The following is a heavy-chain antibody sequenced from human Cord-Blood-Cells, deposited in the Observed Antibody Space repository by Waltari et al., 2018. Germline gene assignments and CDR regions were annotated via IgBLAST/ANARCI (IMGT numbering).Heavy chain of an antibody. CDR3: AILPTDYYYYYGMDV. CDR1: GGSFSGYY. CDR2: INHSGST. D-gene: IGHD2-15*01. Sequence: QVQLQQWGAGLLKPSETLSLTCAVYGGSFSGYYWSWIRQPPGKGLEWIGEINHSGSTNDNPSLKGRVTISVDTSKNQFSLKLSSVTAADTAVYYCAILPTDYYYYYGMDVWGQGTTVTVSS. J-gene: IGHJ6*02. V-gene: IGHV4-34*01.